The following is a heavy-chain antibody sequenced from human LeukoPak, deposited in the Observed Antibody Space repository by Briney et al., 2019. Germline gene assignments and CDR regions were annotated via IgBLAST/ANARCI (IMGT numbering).Heavy chain of an antibody. V-gene: IGHV3-30*02. J-gene: IGHJ6*03. CDR3: ARVLYDYVWGSYPLDSFYMDV. Sequence: GGSLRLSCAASGFTFSSYGMHWVRQAPGKGLEWVAFIRYDGSNKYYADSVKGRFTISRDNSKNTLYLQMNSLRAEDTAVYYCARVLYDYVWGSYPLDSFYMDVWGKGTTVTISS. D-gene: IGHD3-16*01. CDR1: GFTFSSYG. CDR2: IRYDGSNK.